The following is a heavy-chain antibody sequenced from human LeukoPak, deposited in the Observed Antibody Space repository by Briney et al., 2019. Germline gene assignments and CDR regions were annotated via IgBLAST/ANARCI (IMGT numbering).Heavy chain of an antibody. CDR1: GFTFSDFY. J-gene: IGHJ4*02. CDR2: ISSSGNTI. CDR3: ARASMTEPFDY. Sequence: PGESLRLSCAASGFTFSDFYMSWIRQAPGKGLEYVSYISSSGNTIYYADSVKGRFTMSRDNAKNSLYLQMNSLRAEDTAVYFCARASMTEPFDYWGQGTLVTVSS. D-gene: IGHD1-14*01. V-gene: IGHV3-11*01.